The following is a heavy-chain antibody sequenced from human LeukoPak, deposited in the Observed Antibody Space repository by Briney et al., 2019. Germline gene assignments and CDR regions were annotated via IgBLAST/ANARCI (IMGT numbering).Heavy chain of an antibody. CDR1: GFTFSSYA. J-gene: IGHJ4*02. V-gene: IGHV3-23*01. Sequence: PGGSLRLSCAASGFTFSSYAMTWVRQAPGKGLEWVSAISASDDSTFYVDSVRGRFTISRDFSKNTLYLQMNSLRAEDTAVYYCAKLTSGWFEDFWARETLVPVS. D-gene: IGHD6-19*01. CDR2: ISASDDST. CDR3: AKLTSGWFEDF.